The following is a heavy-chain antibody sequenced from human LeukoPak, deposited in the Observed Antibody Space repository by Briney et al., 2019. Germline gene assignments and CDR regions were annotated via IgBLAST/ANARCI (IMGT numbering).Heavy chain of an antibody. J-gene: IGHJ4*02. V-gene: IGHV4-34*01. D-gene: IGHD3-3*01. CDR1: GGSVGGSY. Sequence: SETLSLTCVVYGGSVGGSYWTWIRQPPGKGLEWIGEINHSGRTNYNPSLKSRVSISIEMSKNQFSLKLNSATAADTAVYYCARMDYDFWSGYLDSWGQGTLVTVSS. CDR3: ARMDYDFWSGYLDS. CDR2: INHSGRT.